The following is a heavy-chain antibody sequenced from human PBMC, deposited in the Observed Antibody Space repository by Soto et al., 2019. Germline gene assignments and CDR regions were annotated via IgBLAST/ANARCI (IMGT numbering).Heavy chain of an antibody. V-gene: IGHV1-3*01. CDR2: INAGNGNT. Sequence: ASVKVSCKASGYTFTSYAMHWVRQAPGQRLEWMGWINAGNGNTKYSQKFQGRVTITRDTSASTAYMELSSLRSEDTAVYYCARDFHTVRYPDYWGQRTLVTASS. CDR1: GYTFTSYA. J-gene: IGHJ4*02. D-gene: IGHD3-10*01. CDR3: ARDFHTVRYPDY.